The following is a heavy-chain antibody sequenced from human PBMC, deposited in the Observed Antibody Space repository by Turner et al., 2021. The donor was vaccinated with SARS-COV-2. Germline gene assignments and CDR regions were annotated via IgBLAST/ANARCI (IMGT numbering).Heavy chain of an antibody. V-gene: IGHV1-69*10. CDR2: TRPILGIA. CDR3: ARVVGGFGELGYYYYYGMDV. D-gene: IGHD3-10*01. J-gene: IGHJ6*02. CDR1: GGTFSTYA. Sequence: QVQLVQSGAEVKKPGSSVKVSCKASGGTFSTYAISWVRQAPGQGLEWMRVTRPILGIANYAQKSQGRLTIPADKPTSTAYRELSSLRSEYTAVYYCARVVGGFGELGYYYYYGMDVWGQGTTVTVSS.